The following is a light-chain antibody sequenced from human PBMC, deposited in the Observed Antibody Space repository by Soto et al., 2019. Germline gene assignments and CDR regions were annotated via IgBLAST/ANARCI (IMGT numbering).Light chain of an antibody. J-gene: IGKJ4*01. V-gene: IGKV1-6*01. CDR1: QGIRHY. Sequence: AIQMTQSPSSLSASVGDRVTITCRASQGIRHYLGWYQQKPGKAPKLLIYAASSLQSGVPSRFSGSGSGTDFTLTIGSLQPKDFATYYCLQNSNDPLTFGGGTKVETK. CDR2: AAS. CDR3: LQNSNDPLT.